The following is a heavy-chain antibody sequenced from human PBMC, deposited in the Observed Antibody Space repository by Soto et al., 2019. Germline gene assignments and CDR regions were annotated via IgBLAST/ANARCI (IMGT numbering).Heavy chain of an antibody. CDR1: GGSISSGGYS. CDR2: IYYTGGT. J-gene: IGHJ5*02. Sequence: QVQLQESGPGLVKPSQTLSLTCTVSGGSISSGGYSWSWIRQRPGQGLEWIGYIYYTGGTYYNPSLKSRLTISADTSKDQFSLKLTSVTAADTAVYYCARSTPRLGYCGSTSCFRFDPWGQGTLVTVSS. CDR3: ARSTPRLGYCGSTSCFRFDP. D-gene: IGHD2-2*01. V-gene: IGHV4-31*03.